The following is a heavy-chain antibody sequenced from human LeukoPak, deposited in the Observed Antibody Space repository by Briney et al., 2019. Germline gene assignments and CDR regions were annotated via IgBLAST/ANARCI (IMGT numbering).Heavy chain of an antibody. CDR3: GRNGYYSVDY. CDR2: IFHSGST. CDR1: GGSISSGNW. D-gene: IGHD1-26*01. Sequence: SGTLSLTCVVSGGSISSGNWWSWVRQPPGKGLEWIGEIFHSGSTTYNPSLKSRVTISVDTSKTQFSLKLSSVTAADTAVYYCGRNGYYSVDYWGQGTLVTVSS. J-gene: IGHJ4*02. V-gene: IGHV4-4*02.